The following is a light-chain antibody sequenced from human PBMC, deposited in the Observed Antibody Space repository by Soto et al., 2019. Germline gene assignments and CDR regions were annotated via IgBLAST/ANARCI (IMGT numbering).Light chain of an antibody. CDR1: SSDIGRYNL. Sequence: QSVLTQPASVSGSPGHSISISCTGSSSDIGRYNLVSWYQHRPGKAPKLIIYEATKRPSGVSDRISGSKSGNTASLTISGLQAEDEADHYCSSYAGTSTFVLFGGGTKVTVL. V-gene: IGLV2-23*01. CDR3: SSYAGTSTFVL. J-gene: IGLJ2*01. CDR2: EAT.